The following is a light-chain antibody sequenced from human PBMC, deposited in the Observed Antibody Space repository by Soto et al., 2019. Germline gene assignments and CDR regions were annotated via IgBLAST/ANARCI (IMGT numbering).Light chain of an antibody. CDR1: QSVSSY. CDR2: GAS. CDR3: QQRVDWPLT. Sequence: EIVLTQSPATLSLSPGERATLSCRASQSVSSYLVWFQQKPGQAPRLLIYGASTMATGIPARFSGSGSVTDFPLTISGLVTEDLAIYYCQQRVDWPLTFGGGTKVEIK. J-gene: IGKJ4*01. V-gene: IGKV3-11*01.